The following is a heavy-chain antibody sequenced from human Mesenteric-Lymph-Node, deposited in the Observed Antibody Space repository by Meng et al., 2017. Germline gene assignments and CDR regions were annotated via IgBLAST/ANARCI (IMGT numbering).Heavy chain of an antibody. Sequence: ASVKVSCKASGYTFTSYGISWVRQAPGQGLEWMGWISAYNGNTNYAQKLQGRVTITRNTSISTAYMELSSLRSEDTAVYYCGTQRNEYGTFGLDVWGQGTTVTVSS. CDR2: ISAYNGNT. D-gene: IGHD4-17*01. CDR1: GYTFTSYG. J-gene: IGHJ6*02. V-gene: IGHV1-18*01. CDR3: GTQRNEYGTFGLDV.